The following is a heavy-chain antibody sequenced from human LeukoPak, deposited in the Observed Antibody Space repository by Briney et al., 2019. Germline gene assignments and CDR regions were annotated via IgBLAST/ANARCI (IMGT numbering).Heavy chain of an antibody. CDR3: ARDIVVVPAAAYYYYYGMDV. D-gene: IGHD2-2*01. CDR1: GFTFSAYA. Sequence: PGGSLRLSCAASGFTFSAYAMHWFRQAPGKGLEWLAVISPTENKNNYADSAKGRFTISRDNSKNTLYLQMNSLRAEDTAVYYCARDIVVVPAAAYYYYYGMDVWGQGTTVTVSS. CDR2: ISPTENKN. V-gene: IGHV3-30-3*01. J-gene: IGHJ6*02.